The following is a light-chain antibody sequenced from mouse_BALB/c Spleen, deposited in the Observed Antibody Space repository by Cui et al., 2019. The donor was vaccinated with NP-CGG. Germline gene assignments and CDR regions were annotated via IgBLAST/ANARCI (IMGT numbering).Light chain of an antibody. CDR3: ALWYSNHWV. Sequence: FLAPTSAPTTPPGETVTLTCRSSTGAVTTSNYANWVQEKPDHLFTGLIGGTNNRAPGVPARFSGSLIGDKAALTITGAQAEDEAIYFCALWYSNHWVFGGGTKLTVL. CDR1: TGAVTTSNY. J-gene: IGLJ1*01. CDR2: GTN. V-gene: IGLV1*01.